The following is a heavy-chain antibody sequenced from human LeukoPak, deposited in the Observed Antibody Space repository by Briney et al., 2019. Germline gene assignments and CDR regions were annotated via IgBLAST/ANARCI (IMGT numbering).Heavy chain of an antibody. CDR1: GFSFTTYW. J-gene: IGHJ3*02. CDR2: INQDESSQ. Sequence: PGGSLRLSCAASGFSFTTYWMGWVRQAPGKGLEWVANINQDESSQYYVDAVRGRFTISRDNSKNTLYLQMSSLRAEDTAVYYCAGGNSAVDAFDIWGQGTMVTVSS. CDR3: AGGNSAVDAFDI. D-gene: IGHD4-23*01. V-gene: IGHV3-7*03.